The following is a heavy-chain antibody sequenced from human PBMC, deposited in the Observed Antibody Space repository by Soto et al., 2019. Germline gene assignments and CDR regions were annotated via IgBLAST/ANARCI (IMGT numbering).Heavy chain of an antibody. D-gene: IGHD5-12*01. CDR1: GGTFSSYA. CDR2: IIPIFGTA. CDR3: ARGVEMATMAYYFDY. Sequence: QVQLVQSGAEVKKPGSSVKVSCKASGGTFSSYAISWVRQAPGQGLEWMGGIIPIFGTANYAQKFQGRVKIPADESTSTAYMELSSLRSEDTAVYYCARGVEMATMAYYFDYWGQGTLVTVSS. V-gene: IGHV1-69*12. J-gene: IGHJ4*02.